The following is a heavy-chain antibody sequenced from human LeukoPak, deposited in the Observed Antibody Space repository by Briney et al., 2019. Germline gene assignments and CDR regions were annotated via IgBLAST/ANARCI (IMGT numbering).Heavy chain of an antibody. CDR1: GYTFTSYG. CDR2: ISAYNGNT. J-gene: IGHJ4*02. D-gene: IGHD3-3*01. CDR3: ARDLSHYDFWSGYYRRLDY. V-gene: IGHV1-18*01. Sequence: ASVKVSCKASGYTFTSYGISWVRQAPGQGLEWMGWISAYNGNTNYAQKLQGRVTMTTDTSTSTAYMELRSLRSDDTAVYYCARDLSHYDFWSGYYRRLDYWGQGTLVTVSS.